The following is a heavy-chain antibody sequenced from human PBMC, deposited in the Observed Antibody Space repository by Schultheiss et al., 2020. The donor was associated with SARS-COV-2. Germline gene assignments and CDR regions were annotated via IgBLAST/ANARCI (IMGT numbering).Heavy chain of an antibody. D-gene: IGHD3-22*01. Sequence: GESLKISCAASGFTFSTYAMTWVRQAPGKGLEWVSTISGGSGSTYYADSVKGRFTISTDISKNTLYLQMNSLRDDDTAVYYCARDLTMIPGGYFEYWGQGTLVTVSS. V-gene: IGHV3-23*01. CDR1: GFTFSTYA. CDR2: ISGGSGST. J-gene: IGHJ4*02. CDR3: ARDLTMIPGGYFEY.